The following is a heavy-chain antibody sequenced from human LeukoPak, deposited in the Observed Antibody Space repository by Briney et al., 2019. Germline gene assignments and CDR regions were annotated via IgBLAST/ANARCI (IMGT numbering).Heavy chain of an antibody. J-gene: IGHJ4*02. CDR2: INHSGST. V-gene: IGHV4-34*01. D-gene: IGHD5-18*01. CDR3: ASAGTAMGNFDY. Sequence: PSETLSLTCAVYGGSFSGYYWSWIRQPPGKGLEWIGEINHSGSTYYNPSLKSRVTISVDRSKNQFSLKLSSVTAADTAVYYCASAGTAMGNFDYWGQGTLVTVSS. CDR1: GGSFSGYY.